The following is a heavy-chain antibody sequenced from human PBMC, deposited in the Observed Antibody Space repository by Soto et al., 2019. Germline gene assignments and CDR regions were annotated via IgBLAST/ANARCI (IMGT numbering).Heavy chain of an antibody. J-gene: IGHJ6*02. CDR3: ARERRYSSGWYLSDYHGMDV. CDR2: IYPGDSDT. Sequence: PGESLKISCKGSGYSFTSYWIGWVRQMPGKGLEWMGIIYPGDSDTRYSPSFQGQVTISADKSISTAYLQWSSLKASDTAMYYCARERRYSSGWYLSDYHGMDVWGQGTTVTVSS. V-gene: IGHV5-51*01. D-gene: IGHD6-19*01. CDR1: GYSFTSYW.